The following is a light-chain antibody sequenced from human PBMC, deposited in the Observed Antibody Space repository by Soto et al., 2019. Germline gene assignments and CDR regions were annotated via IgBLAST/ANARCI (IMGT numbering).Light chain of an antibody. CDR1: QSVSSTF. Sequence: EIVLTQSPGSLSLSPGERATLSCRASQSVSSTFFAWYQQKPGQAPRLLIYGASSRATGIPARFSGGGSGTDFTLTISRLEPEDFAVYYWQQYDSSLTFGQGTKV. CDR3: QQYDSSLT. CDR2: GAS. J-gene: IGKJ1*01. V-gene: IGKV3-20*01.